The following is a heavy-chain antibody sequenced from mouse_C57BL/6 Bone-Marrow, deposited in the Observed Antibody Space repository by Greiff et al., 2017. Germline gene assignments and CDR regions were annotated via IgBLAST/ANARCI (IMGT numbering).Heavy chain of an antibody. J-gene: IGHJ3*01. Sequence: EVKLMESGGDLVKPGGSLKLSCAASGFTFSSYGMSWVRQTPDKRLEWVATISSGGSYTYYPDSVKGRFTISRDNAKNTLYLQMSSLKSEDTAMYYCARPPIYYGNYGFAYWGQGTLVTVSA. CDR3: ARPPIYYGNYGFAY. CDR1: GFTFSSYG. V-gene: IGHV5-6*01. D-gene: IGHD2-1*01. CDR2: ISSGGSYT.